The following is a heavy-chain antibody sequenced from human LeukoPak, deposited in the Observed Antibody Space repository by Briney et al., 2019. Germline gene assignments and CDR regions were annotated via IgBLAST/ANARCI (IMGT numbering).Heavy chain of an antibody. Sequence: GGSLRLSCAASGLTLTFSTSGIHWVRQAPGKGLEWVAFIQYDGSEKYYADSVKGRCTTSRDNSKNTVYLQMNSLTGEDTAIYYCAREGGTIEIGELDYWGQGTLVTVSS. V-gene: IGHV3-30*02. CDR3: AREGGTIEIGELDY. J-gene: IGHJ4*02. CDR2: IQYDGSEK. D-gene: IGHD3-16*02. CDR1: GLTLTFSTSG.